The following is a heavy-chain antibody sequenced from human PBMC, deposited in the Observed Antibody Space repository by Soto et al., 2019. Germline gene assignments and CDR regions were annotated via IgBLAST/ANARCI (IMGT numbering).Heavy chain of an antibody. CDR1: GFTFSDYA. J-gene: IGHJ6*02. Sequence: GGSLRLSCATSGFTFSDYAMHWVRQAPGQGLEWVAAISFDGSNTYYADSLTGRFTISRDPSKNTLYLDMNSLRPEDTAVYYCAQIRMVTAMSQMDVWGQGTTVTVS. CDR3: AQIRMVTAMSQMDV. D-gene: IGHD2-21*02. V-gene: IGHV3-30*18. CDR2: ISFDGSNT.